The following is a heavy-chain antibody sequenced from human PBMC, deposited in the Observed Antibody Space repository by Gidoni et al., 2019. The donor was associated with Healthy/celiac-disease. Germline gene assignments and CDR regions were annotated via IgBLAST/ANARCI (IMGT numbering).Heavy chain of an antibody. CDR1: GFTFRSYG. CDR2: IWYDGSNK. Sequence: QVQLVASGGGVVQPGRSLRLSWAASGFTFRSYGMHWVRQAPGKGLEGVAVIWYDGSNKYYADSVKGRFTISRDNSKNTLYLQMNSLRAEDTAVYYCARDSSGYDPYYFDYWGQGTLVTVSS. V-gene: IGHV3-33*01. J-gene: IGHJ4*02. D-gene: IGHD5-12*01. CDR3: ARDSSGYDPYYFDY.